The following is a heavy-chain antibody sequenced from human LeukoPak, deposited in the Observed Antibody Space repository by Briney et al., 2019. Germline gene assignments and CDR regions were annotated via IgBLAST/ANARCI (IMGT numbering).Heavy chain of an antibody. V-gene: IGHV3-21*01. CDR2: ISSSSSYI. CDR1: GFTFSSYS. Sequence: RPGGSLRLSCAASGFTFSSYSMNWVRQAPGKGLEWVSSISSSSSYIYYADSVKGRFTISRDNAKNSLYLQMNSLRAEDTAVYYCARVGVLRFLEWLLYHPYYFDYWGQGTLVTVSS. D-gene: IGHD3-3*01. J-gene: IGHJ4*02. CDR3: ARVGVLRFLEWLLYHPYYFDY.